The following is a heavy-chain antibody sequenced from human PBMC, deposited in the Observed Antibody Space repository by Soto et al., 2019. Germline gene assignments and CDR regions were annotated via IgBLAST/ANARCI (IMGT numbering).Heavy chain of an antibody. Sequence: EVQLLESGGDLIQPGGSLRLSCAASGITFSSYAMSWVRQAPGKGLGWVSAISSSAGSTFYADSVKGRFTISRDNSRNILYLQMNSLGAEDTAIYYCAKYQPMTQPRPYFDYWGQGTLVTVSS. CDR1: GITFSSYA. J-gene: IGHJ4*02. CDR3: AKYQPMTQPRPYFDY. V-gene: IGHV3-23*01. CDR2: ISSSAGST. D-gene: IGHD3-22*01.